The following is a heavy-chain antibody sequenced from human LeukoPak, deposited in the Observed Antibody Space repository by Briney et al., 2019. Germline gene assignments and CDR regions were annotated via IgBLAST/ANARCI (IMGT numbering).Heavy chain of an antibody. CDR2: IYYSEST. Sequence: PSETLSLTCTVSGGSIYSHYWSWIREPPGKGLEWIGYIYYSESTNYNPSLKSRLTISIDTSKSQFSLKLNSVTSADTAVYYCARVWVPTAPLGAFDIWGRGTKVTVSS. CDR3: ARVWVPTAPLGAFDI. D-gene: IGHD3-16*01. J-gene: IGHJ3*02. CDR1: GGSIYSHY. V-gene: IGHV4-59*11.